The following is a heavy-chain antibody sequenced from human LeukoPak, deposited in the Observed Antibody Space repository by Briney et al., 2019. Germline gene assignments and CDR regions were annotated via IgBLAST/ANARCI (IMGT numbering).Heavy chain of an antibody. CDR1: GYSFTSYW. J-gene: IGHJ3*02. D-gene: IGHD4-11*01. CDR3: ARQDNDYSNFEDAFDI. CDR2: IYPGGSDT. V-gene: IGHV5-51*01. Sequence: GESLKISCKGSGYSFTSYWIGWVRQVPGKGLEWMGIIYPGGSDTRYSPSFQGQVTISADKSISTAYLQWSSLKASDTAMYYCARQDNDYSNFEDAFDIWGQGTMVTVSS.